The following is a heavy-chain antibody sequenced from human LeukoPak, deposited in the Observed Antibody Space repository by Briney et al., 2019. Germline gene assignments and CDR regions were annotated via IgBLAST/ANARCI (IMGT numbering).Heavy chain of an antibody. D-gene: IGHD3-9*01. CDR2: ITSSGSTI. CDR1: GFSFSDYY. J-gene: IGHJ4*02. V-gene: IGHV3-11*04. CDR3: QILTGSLDY. Sequence: GGSLRLSCAASGFSFSDYYMSWIRQAPGKGLEWVSFITSSGSTIYYADSVEGRFTISRDNSKNTLYLQMNSLRAEDTAVYYCQILTGSLDYWGQGTLVTVSS.